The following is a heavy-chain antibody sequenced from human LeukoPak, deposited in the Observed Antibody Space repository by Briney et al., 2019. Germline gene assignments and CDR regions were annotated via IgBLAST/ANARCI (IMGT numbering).Heavy chain of an antibody. J-gene: IGHJ4*02. CDR3: ARDLNFRLDY. CDR2: ISSSSSYI. CDR1: GFTFSSYS. Sequence: KSGGSLRLSCAASGFTFSSYSMNWVRQAPGKGLEWVSSISSSSSYIHYADSVKGRFAISRDNAKNSLYLQMNSLRAEDTAVYYCARDLNFRLDYWGQGTLVTVSS. D-gene: IGHD1-1*01. V-gene: IGHV3-21*01.